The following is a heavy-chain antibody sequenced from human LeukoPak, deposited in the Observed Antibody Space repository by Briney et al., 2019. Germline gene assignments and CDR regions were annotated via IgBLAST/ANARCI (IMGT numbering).Heavy chain of an antibody. V-gene: IGHV5-51*01. CDR2: IYPGDSDT. Sequence: GESLKISCKGSGYSFTSYWIGWVRQMPGKGLEWMGIIYPGDSDTRYSPSFQGQVTISADKSISTAYLQWSSLKASDTAMYYCARWVPAYDILTGYPGYWGQGTLVTVSS. J-gene: IGHJ4*02. CDR1: GYSFTSYW. CDR3: ARWVPAYDILTGYPGY. D-gene: IGHD3-9*01.